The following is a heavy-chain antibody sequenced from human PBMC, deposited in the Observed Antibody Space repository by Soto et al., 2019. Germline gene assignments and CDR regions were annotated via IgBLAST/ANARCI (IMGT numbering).Heavy chain of an antibody. D-gene: IGHD6-13*01. CDR2: ISSSTSHT. V-gene: IGHV3-11*05. Sequence: GGSLRLSCAVSGFTFSDYYMTCIRQAPGKGLEWVSYISSSTSHTNYADSVKGRFTISRDNAKNSLFLQMNSLRAEDTAVYYCARGRGAAADYFDFWGQGTLVTVSS. CDR3: ARGRGAAADYFDF. J-gene: IGHJ4*02. CDR1: GFTFSDYY.